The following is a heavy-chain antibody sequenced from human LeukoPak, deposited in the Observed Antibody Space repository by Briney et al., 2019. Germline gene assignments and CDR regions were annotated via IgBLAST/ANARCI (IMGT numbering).Heavy chain of an antibody. J-gene: IGHJ4*02. V-gene: IGHV3-7*01. CDR3: ASFEYKYSF. D-gene: IGHD2/OR15-2a*01. Sequence: GGSLRLSCEASGVTFSDFWMTWVRQAPGKGLEWVATMNQVESQKYYVDSVKGRFTISRDNAKNALFLQMNSLRGEDTAIYYCASFEYKYSFGGQGTLVTVSS. CDR1: GVTFSDFW. CDR2: MNQVESQK.